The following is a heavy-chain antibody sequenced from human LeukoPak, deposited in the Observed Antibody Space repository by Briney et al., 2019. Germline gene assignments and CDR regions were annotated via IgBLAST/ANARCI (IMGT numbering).Heavy chain of an antibody. CDR3: ARQTLELRYDY. D-gene: IGHD1-7*01. J-gene: IGHJ4*02. CDR1: GGSFSGYY. Sequence: PSETLSLTCAVYGGSFSGYYWSWIRQPPGKGLEWIGEINHSGSTYYNPSLKSRVTISVDTSKNQFSLKLSSVTAADTAVYYCARQTLELRYDYWGQGTLVTVSS. V-gene: IGHV4-34*01. CDR2: INHSGST.